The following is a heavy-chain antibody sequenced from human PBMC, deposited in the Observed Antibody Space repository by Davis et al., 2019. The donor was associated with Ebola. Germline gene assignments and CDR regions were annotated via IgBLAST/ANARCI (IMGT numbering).Heavy chain of an antibody. Sequence: GESLKISCKASGYSITRYWIGWVRQMPGKGLEWMGLIFPSDSDTKYSPSFQGQVTISADKSISTAYLQWSSLKASDTAMYYCARGERYYGSGSYYPAVNFDYWGQGTLVTVSS. J-gene: IGHJ4*02. V-gene: IGHV5-51*01. D-gene: IGHD3-10*01. CDR1: GYSITRYW. CDR3: ARGERYYGSGSYYPAVNFDY. CDR2: IFPSDSDT.